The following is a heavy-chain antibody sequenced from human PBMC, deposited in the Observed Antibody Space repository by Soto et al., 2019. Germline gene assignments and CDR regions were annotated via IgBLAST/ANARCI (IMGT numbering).Heavy chain of an antibody. Sequence: GESLKISCKGSGYSFTTYWIGWVRQMPGKGLEWMGIIYPGDSDTRNSPSFQGQVTLSADKSISTAYLQWSSLKASDTVVYYCARHSIEATFRDVFDIWGQGTMVTVSS. CDR3: ARHSIEATFRDVFDI. D-gene: IGHD5-12*01. CDR1: GYSFTTYW. CDR2: IYPGDSDT. J-gene: IGHJ3*02. V-gene: IGHV5-51*01.